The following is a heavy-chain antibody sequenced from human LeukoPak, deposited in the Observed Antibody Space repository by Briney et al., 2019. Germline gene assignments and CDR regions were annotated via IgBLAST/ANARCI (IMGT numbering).Heavy chain of an antibody. CDR2: IKEDGSEK. Sequence: GGSLRLSCAASGFTFSSYSMNWVRQAPGKGLEWVANIKEDGSEKYYLDSVEGRFTISRDNAKSSLYLQMNSLRAEDTAVYYCAGRIFDIWGQGTMVTVSS. J-gene: IGHJ3*02. CDR1: GFTFSSYS. CDR3: AGRIFDI. V-gene: IGHV3-7*01.